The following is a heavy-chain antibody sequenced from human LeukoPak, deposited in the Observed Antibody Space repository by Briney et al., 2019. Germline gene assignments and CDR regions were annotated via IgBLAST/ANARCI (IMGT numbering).Heavy chain of an antibody. CDR3: ARDLGARYHYDSSGYYSGY. J-gene: IGHJ4*02. Sequence: GGSLRLSCAASGFTFSSYSMNWVRQAPGKGLEWVSSISGSSTYIYYADSVKGRFTISRDNAKNSLYLQMNSLRAEDTAVYYCARDLGARYHYDSSGYYSGYWGQGTLVTVSS. CDR2: ISGSSTYI. V-gene: IGHV3-21*01. CDR1: GFTFSSYS. D-gene: IGHD3-22*01.